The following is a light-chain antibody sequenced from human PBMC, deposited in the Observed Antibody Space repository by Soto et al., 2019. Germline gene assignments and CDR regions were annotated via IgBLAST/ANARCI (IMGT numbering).Light chain of an antibody. CDR1: SSDIGAYDY. V-gene: IGLV2-14*01. J-gene: IGLJ1*01. CDR2: DVT. CDR3: SPYTSSSTPYV. Sequence: QSVLTQPASVSGSPGQSITISCTGSSSDIGAYDYVSWYQQRPVKAPKLMIFDVTNRPSGVSDRFSGSKSGNTASLTISGLQTEDEADYYCSPYTSSSTPYVFGTGTKVTVL.